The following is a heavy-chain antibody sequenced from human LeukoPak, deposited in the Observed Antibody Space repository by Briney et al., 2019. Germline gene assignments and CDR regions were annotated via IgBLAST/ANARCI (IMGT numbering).Heavy chain of an antibody. CDR1: GGFISSYY. CDR3: ASLDTTVTLFDY. J-gene: IGHJ4*02. D-gene: IGHD4-17*01. Sequence: SETLSLTCTVSGGFISSYYWSWLRQPPGKGLEWIGYIYYSGSTNYNPSLKSRVTISVDTSKNQFSLKLTSVTAADTAVYYCASLDTTVTLFDYWGQGTLVTVSS. CDR2: IYYSGST. V-gene: IGHV4-59*08.